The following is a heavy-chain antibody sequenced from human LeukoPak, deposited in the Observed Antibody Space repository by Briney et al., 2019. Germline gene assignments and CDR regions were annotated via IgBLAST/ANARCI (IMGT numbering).Heavy chain of an antibody. CDR1: GYTFTGHY. CDR2: ISPNSGDT. D-gene: IGHD6-19*01. CDR3: ARAAIAVAGDYHYHYMDV. V-gene: IGHV1-2*02. J-gene: IGHJ6*03. Sequence: GASVKVSCKASGYTFTGHYMHWVRQAPGQGLEWMGWISPNSGDTDYAQRFQGRVTMTRDTSISTAYMELSRPRSDDTAVYFCARAAIAVAGDYHYHYMDVWGKGTTVTVSS.